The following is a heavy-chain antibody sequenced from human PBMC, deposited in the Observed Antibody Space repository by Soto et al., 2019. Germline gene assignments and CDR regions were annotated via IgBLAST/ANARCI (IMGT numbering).Heavy chain of an antibody. V-gene: IGHV1-69*13. CDR1: GGTFSSYA. CDR3: ARALGPYYDSSGYSAFDI. Sequence: GASVKVSCKASGGTFSSYAISWVRQAPGQGLECMGGIIPIFGTANYAQKFQGRVTITADESTSTAYMELSSLRSEDTAVYYCARALGPYYDSSGYSAFDIWGQGTMVTVSS. CDR2: IIPIFGTA. D-gene: IGHD3-22*01. J-gene: IGHJ3*02.